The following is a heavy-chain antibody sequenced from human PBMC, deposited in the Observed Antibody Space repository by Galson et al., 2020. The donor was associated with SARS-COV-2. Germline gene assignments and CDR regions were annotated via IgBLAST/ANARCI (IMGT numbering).Heavy chain of an antibody. J-gene: IGHJ4*02. V-gene: IGHV4-34*01. CDR3: ARRRSSGWYSFAY. CDR2: INNSGST. Sequence: SETLSLTCAVYVGSFSGYYWSWIRQSPGKGLEWIGEINNSGSTNYNPSLKSRVTISVDTSKNQLSLKLSSMTAADTAVYYCARRRSSGWYSFAYWGQGTPVTVAS. CDR1: VGSFSGYY. D-gene: IGHD6-19*01.